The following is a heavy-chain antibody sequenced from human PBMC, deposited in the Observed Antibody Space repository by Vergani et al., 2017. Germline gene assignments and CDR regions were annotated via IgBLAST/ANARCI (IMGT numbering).Heavy chain of an antibody. CDR1: GFTFDDYA. D-gene: IGHD6-13*01. CDR2: ISWNSGSI. V-gene: IGHV3-9*01. Sequence: EVQLVESGGGLVQPGRSLRLSCAASGFTFDDYAMHWVRQAPGKGLEWVSGISWNSGSIGYADSVKGRFTISRDNAKNSLYLQMNSLRAEDTALYCCAKGIAAAGTSYYMDVWGKGTTVTVSS. J-gene: IGHJ6*03. CDR3: AKGIAAAGTSYYMDV.